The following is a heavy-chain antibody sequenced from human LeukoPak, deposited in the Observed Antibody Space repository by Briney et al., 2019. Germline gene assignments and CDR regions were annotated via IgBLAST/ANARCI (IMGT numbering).Heavy chain of an antibody. CDR1: GYSFTKYF. J-gene: IGHJ4*02. D-gene: IGHD5/OR15-5a*01. V-gene: IGHV5-10-1*01. CDR2: IDPSDSYT. CDR3: ARLAVDIVSPTRDC. Sequence: GESLKIPCKTSGYSFTKYFITWGRQMPGKGLERMGRIDPSDSYTAYSPSFQGQVTISADTSTNTASLQWSSLRASDTAMYYCARLAVDIVSPTRDCWGQGTLVTVSS.